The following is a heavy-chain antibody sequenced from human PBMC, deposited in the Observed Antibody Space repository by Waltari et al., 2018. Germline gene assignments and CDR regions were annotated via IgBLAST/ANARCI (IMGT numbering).Heavy chain of an antibody. J-gene: IGHJ4*02. CDR3: ARGHDFWSRHFDY. CDR2: INHSGST. V-gene: IGHV4-34*01. Sequence: QVQLQQWGAGLLKPSETLSLTCAVYGGSFSGYYWSWIRQPPGKGLEWIGEINHSGSTNYNPSLKSRVTISVDTSKNQFSLKLSSVTAADTAVYYCARGHDFWSRHFDYWGQGTLVTVSS. D-gene: IGHD3-3*01. CDR1: GGSFSGYY.